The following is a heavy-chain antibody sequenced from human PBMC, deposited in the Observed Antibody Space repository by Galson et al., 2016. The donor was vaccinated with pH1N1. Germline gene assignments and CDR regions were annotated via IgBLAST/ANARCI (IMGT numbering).Heavy chain of an antibody. J-gene: IGHJ6*03. Sequence: SLRLSCAASGFTSSSYSMNWVRQAPGKGLEWVSYISSSSSTIYYADSVKGRFTISRDNAKNSLYLQMNSLRAEDTAVYYCARDQGGYGSGSFPAYYYYMDVWGKGTTVTVSS. V-gene: IGHV3-48*04. CDR1: GFTSSSYS. CDR3: ARDQGGYGSGSFPAYYYYMDV. D-gene: IGHD3-10*01. CDR2: ISSSSSTI.